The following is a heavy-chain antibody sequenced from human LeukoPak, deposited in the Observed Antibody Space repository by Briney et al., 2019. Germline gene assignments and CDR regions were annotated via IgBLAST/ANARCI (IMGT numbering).Heavy chain of an antibody. CDR2: INPNSGGT. CDR3: ARAGYSSGWYVAKIDY. V-gene: IGHV1-2*06. D-gene: IGHD6-19*01. Sequence: ASVKVSCKASGYTFTGYYMHWVRQAPGQGLEWMGRINPNSGGTNYAQKFQGRVTMTRDTSISTAYMELSRLRSDDTAVYYCARAGYSSGWYVAKIDYWGQGTLVTVSS. CDR1: GYTFTGYY. J-gene: IGHJ4*02.